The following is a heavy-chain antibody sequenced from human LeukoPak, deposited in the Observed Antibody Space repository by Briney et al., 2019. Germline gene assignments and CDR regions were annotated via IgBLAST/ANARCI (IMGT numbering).Heavy chain of an antibody. CDR2: ISYDGSNK. Sequence: GGSLRLSCATSGFTFSSYGMHWVRQAPGKGLEWVAVISYDGSNKYYADSVKGRFTISRDNSKNTLYLQMNSLRAEDTAVYYCAKVRDFDYWGQGTLVTVSS. CDR1: GFTFSSYG. J-gene: IGHJ4*02. V-gene: IGHV3-30*18. CDR3: AKVRDFDY.